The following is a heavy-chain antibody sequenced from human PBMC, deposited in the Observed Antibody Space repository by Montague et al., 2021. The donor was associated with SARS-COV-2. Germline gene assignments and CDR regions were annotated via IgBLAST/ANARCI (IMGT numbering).Heavy chain of an antibody. CDR3: ARGQVTISGVLIFIPAAGHLGG. D-gene: IGHD3-3*01. V-gene: IGHV4-34*01. CDR1: SGSFSDFY. Sequence: SETLSLTCAVYSGSFSDFYRTWIRLSPGKGRERIGEINITGSATNTPTLKDRVTLSRATAKHQFSLKLQPATPADTGVYYCARGQVTISGVLIFIPAAGHLGGWGQGTSVTISS. CDR2: INITGSA. J-gene: IGHJ3*01.